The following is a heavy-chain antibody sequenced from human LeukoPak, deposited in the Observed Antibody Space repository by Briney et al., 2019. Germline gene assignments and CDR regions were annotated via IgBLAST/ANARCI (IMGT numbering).Heavy chain of an antibody. Sequence: GGSLRLSCAASGFTFSSYAMHWVRQAPGKGLEWVAVISYDGSNKYYADSVKGRFTISRDNSKNTLYLQMNSLRAEDTAVYYCARDRPAIVVVYSSGPLGYWGQGTLVTVSS. V-gene: IGHV3-30-3*01. J-gene: IGHJ4*02. CDR2: ISYDGSNK. CDR1: GFTFSSYA. CDR3: ARDRPAIVVVYSSGPLGY. D-gene: IGHD3-22*01.